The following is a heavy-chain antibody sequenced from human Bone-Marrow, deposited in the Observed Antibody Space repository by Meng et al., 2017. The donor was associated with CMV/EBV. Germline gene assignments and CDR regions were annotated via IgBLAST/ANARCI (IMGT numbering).Heavy chain of an antibody. Sequence: SETLSLTCTVSGGSISSSSYYWGWIRQPPGKGLEWIGSIYYSGSTYYNPSLKSRVTISVDTSKNQFSLKLSSVTAADTAVYYCARLYGGLVAEFDYWGQGTLVTVSS. J-gene: IGHJ4*02. CDR1: GGSISSSSYY. V-gene: IGHV4-39*01. D-gene: IGHD5-12*01. CDR2: IYYSGST. CDR3: ARLYGGLVAEFDY.